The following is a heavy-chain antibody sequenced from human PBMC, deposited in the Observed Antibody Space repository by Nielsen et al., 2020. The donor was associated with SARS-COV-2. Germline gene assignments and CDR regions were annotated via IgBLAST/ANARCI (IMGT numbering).Heavy chain of an antibody. CDR3: AKDGYSGSYLRTAFDI. V-gene: IGHV3-23*01. D-gene: IGHD1-26*01. CDR2: ISGSGGSI. J-gene: IGHJ3*02. CDR1: GFTFSSYA. Sequence: GESLKISCAASGFTFSSYAMSWVRQAPGKGLEWVSAISGSGGSIYYADSVKGRFTISRDNSKNTLYLQMNSLRAEDTAVYYCAKDGYSGSYLRTAFDIWGQGTMVTVSS.